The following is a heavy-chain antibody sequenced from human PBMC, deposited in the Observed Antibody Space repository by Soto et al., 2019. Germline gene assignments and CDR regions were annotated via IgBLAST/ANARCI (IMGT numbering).Heavy chain of an antibody. V-gene: IGHV1-3*01. CDR3: ARGYCSGGSCYLSFDY. D-gene: IGHD2-15*01. CDR1: GYTFTSYA. J-gene: IGHJ4*02. Sequence: ASVKVSGKASGYTFTSYAMHWVRQAPGQRLEWMGWINAGNGNTKYSQKFQGRVTITRDTSASTAYMELSSLRSEDTAVYYCARGYCSGGSCYLSFDYWGQGTLVTVSS. CDR2: INAGNGNT.